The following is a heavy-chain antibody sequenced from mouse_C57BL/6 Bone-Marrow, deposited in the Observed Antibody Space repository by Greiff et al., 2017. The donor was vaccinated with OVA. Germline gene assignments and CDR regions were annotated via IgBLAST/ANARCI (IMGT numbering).Heavy chain of an antibody. D-gene: IGHD1-1*01. Sequence: EVQLQQSGPELVKPGASVKISCKASGYTFTDYYMNWVKQSHGKSLEWIGDINPNNGGTSYNQKFKGKATLTVDKSSSTAYMELRSLTSEDSAVYYCAATVVVHFDYWGQGTTLTVSS. CDR3: AATVVVHFDY. J-gene: IGHJ2*01. V-gene: IGHV1-26*01. CDR1: GYTFTDYY. CDR2: INPNNGGT.